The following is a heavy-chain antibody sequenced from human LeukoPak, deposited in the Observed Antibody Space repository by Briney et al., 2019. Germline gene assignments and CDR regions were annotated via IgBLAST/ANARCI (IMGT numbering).Heavy chain of an antibody. CDR2: IKQDGSEK. CDR3: ARGGRAYGD. D-gene: IGHD3-16*01. CDR1: GFTFSNYW. V-gene: IGHV3-7*04. Sequence: GGSLRLSCAASGFTFSNYWMSWVRQAPGKGLEWVANIKQDGSEKYYVDSVKGRFTISRDNAENSLYLQMNSLRADDTAVYYCARGGRAYGDWGQGTLVTVSS. J-gene: IGHJ4*02.